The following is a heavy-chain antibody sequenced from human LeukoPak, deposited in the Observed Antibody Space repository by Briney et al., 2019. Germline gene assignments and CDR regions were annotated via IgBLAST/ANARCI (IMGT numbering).Heavy chain of an antibody. CDR3: ARDLYYYGSGSYPFDY. D-gene: IGHD3-10*01. V-gene: IGHV1-18*01. CDR2: ISAYNGNT. Sequence: ASVKVSCKXSGYTFTSYGISWVRQAPGQGLEWMGWISAYNGNTNYAQKLQGRVTMTTDTSTSTAYMELRSLRSDDTAVYYCARDLYYYGSGSYPFDYWGQGTLVTVSS. J-gene: IGHJ4*02. CDR1: GYTFTSYG.